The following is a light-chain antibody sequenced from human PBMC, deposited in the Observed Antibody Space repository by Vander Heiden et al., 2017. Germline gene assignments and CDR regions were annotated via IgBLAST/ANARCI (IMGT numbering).Light chain of an antibody. CDR2: STP. CDR3: LLFYGGAQV. J-gene: IGLJ3*02. V-gene: IGLV7-43*01. Sequence: QTVVTQEPSLTVSPGGTVAITSASSTGAVTSDYYPNWFQQKPGQAPRALINSTPNKHSPTPARFSGSLLAGKAALTLSGVQPEAEDEYYCLLFYGGAQVFGGGTKLTVL. CDR1: TGAVTSDYY.